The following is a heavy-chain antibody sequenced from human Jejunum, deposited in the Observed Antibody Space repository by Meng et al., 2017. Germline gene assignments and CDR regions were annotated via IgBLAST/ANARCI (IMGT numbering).Heavy chain of an antibody. CDR2: ISESGGST. Sequence: GGSLRLSCAASGFTFSSYDMGWVRQAPGEGLQWVSSISESGGSTYYADSVKGRFTISRDNSKNTLFLQMNSLRAEDTAVYYYAKLRAAAGTSRGYFDYWGQGTLVTVSS. CDR1: GFTFSSYD. J-gene: IGHJ4*02. D-gene: IGHD6-13*01. V-gene: IGHV3-23*01. CDR3: AKLRAAAGTSRGYFDY.